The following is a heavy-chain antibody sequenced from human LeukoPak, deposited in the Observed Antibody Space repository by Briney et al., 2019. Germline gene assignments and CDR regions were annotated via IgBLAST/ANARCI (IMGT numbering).Heavy chain of an antibody. CDR2: INHSGST. CDR1: GGSFSGYY. Sequence: AETLSLTCAVYGGSFSGYYWSWIRQPPGKGLEWIGEINHSGSTNYNPSLKSRVTISVDTSKNQFSLKLSSVTAADTAAYYCAREGGWYRDYWGQGTLVTVSS. V-gene: IGHV4-34*01. J-gene: IGHJ4*02. D-gene: IGHD6-19*01. CDR3: AREGGWYRDY.